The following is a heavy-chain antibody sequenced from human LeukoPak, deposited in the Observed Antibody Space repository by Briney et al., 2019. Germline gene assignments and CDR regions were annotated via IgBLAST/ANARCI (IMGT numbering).Heavy chain of an antibody. Sequence: ASLKVSCKPSGYTFTSYDINWVRHAPGQGLEWMGWMFPNVGNTGYAQKFQGRVTMTRNTSISTAYMELSSLRSEDTAVYYCARAMVRGQVGFAFGYWGQGTLVTVSS. J-gene: IGHJ4*02. CDR2: MFPNVGNT. CDR1: GYTFTSYD. V-gene: IGHV1-8*01. D-gene: IGHD3-10*01. CDR3: ARAMVRGQVGFAFGY.